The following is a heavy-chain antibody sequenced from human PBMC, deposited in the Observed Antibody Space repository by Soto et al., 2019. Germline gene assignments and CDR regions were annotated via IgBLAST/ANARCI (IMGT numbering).Heavy chain of an antibody. Sequence: QVQLQESGPGLVKPSETLSLTCTVSGGSISSYYWSWIRQPPGKGLEWIGYIYYSGSTNYNPSLKSRVTISVDTSKNQFSLKLSSVTAADTAVYYCARVQYNWNVAPWFDPWGQGTLVTVSS. D-gene: IGHD1-20*01. CDR2: IYYSGST. J-gene: IGHJ5*02. CDR3: ARVQYNWNVAPWFDP. V-gene: IGHV4-59*01. CDR1: GGSISSYY.